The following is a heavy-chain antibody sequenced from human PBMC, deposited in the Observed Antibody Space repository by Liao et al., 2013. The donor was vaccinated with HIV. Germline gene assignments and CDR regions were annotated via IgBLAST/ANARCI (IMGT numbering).Heavy chain of an antibody. CDR3: ARESHKYDPINYIIHHYYYMDV. CDR2: INHSGST. CDR1: RGSISGYY. D-gene: IGHD3-10*01. J-gene: IGHJ6*03. Sequence: QVQLQQWGGGLLKPSETLSLTCAVYRGSISGYYWSWIRQPPGKGLEWIGEINHSGSTNYNPSLKSRVTISVDPSKNQFSLRLNSVTAADTAVYYCARESHKYDPINYIIHHYYYMDVWDKGITVTVSS. V-gene: IGHV4-34*01.